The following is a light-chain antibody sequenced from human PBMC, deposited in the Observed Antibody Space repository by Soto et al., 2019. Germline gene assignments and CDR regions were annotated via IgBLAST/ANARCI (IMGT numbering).Light chain of an antibody. J-gene: IGKJ2*01. V-gene: IGKV3-15*01. Sequence: EIVMTQSPATLSVSPGERATLSCRASQSVSSNLAWYQQKPGQPPRLLIYGASTRATGIPARFSGSGSGTEFTLTISSLQSEDFAVYHCQQYDNWPSTFGQGTKLEIK. CDR3: QQYDNWPST. CDR2: GAS. CDR1: QSVSSN.